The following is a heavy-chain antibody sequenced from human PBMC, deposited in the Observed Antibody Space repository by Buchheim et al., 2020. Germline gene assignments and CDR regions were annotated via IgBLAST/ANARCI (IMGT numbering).Heavy chain of an antibody. CDR1: GFTVSSNY. CDR2: IYSGGST. Sequence: EVQLVESGGGLVQPGGSLRLSCAASGFTVSSNYMSWVRQAPGKGLEWVSVIYSGGSTYYADSVKGRFTISRDNSKNTLYLQMNSLRAEDTAVYYCASHNPDYYYDSSGYYLDYWGQGTL. J-gene: IGHJ4*02. V-gene: IGHV3-66*04. D-gene: IGHD3-22*01. CDR3: ASHNPDYYYDSSGYYLDY.